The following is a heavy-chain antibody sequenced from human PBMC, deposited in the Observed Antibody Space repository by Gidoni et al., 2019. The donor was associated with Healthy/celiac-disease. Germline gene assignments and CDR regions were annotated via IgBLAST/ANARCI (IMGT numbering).Heavy chain of an antibody. CDR1: GYICTGYY. CDR3: ARDFEPAAMGNGWFDP. Sequence: QEQMAQWGADVKNPGASAKVYCKASGYICTGYYMHWVRQAPGQGLQWMGWFNANSGSTNYAQKFQGRVTMTRDTSISTAYMELSSLSSDDTAVYYCARDFEPAAMGNGWFDPWGQGTLVTVSS. V-gene: IGHV1-2*02. J-gene: IGHJ5*02. D-gene: IGHD2-2*01. CDR2: FNANSGST.